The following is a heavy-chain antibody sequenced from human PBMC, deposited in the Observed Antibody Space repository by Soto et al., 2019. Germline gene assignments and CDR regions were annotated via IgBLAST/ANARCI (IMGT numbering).Heavy chain of an antibody. D-gene: IGHD1-26*01. V-gene: IGHV4-59*08. CDR1: GGSISSYY. J-gene: IGHJ6*02. CDR2: IYYSEST. Sequence: PSETLSLTCTVSGGSISSYYWSWIRQPPGKELQYIGYIYYSESTNYNPSLKSRVTISVGTSRNQFSLTLSSVTAADTAVYHCARGWWEREGYVMEVWGQGTTVTVSS. CDR3: ARGWWEREGYVMEV.